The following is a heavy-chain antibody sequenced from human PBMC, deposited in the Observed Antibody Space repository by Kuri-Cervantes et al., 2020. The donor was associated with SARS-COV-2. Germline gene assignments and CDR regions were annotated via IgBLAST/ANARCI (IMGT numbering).Heavy chain of an antibody. CDR1: GFTFSSYA. V-gene: IGHV3-30-3*01. Sequence: GESLKISCAASGFTFSSYAMHWVRQAPGKGLEWVAVISYDGSNKYYADSVKGRFTISKEGGENSLYLHMNSLRGDDTAVYYCARVAGEGPIYYYYMDVWGKGTTVTVSS. CDR3: ARVAGEGPIYYYYMDV. D-gene: IGHD2-21*01. J-gene: IGHJ6*03. CDR2: ISYDGSNK.